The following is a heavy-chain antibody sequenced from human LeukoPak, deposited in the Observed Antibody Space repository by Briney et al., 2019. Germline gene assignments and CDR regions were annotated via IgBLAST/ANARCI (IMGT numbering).Heavy chain of an antibody. CDR3: ARSIIAAAGTNYYMDV. CDR2: IYYSGST. Sequence: SETLSLTCTVSGGSISSHYCSWIRQPPGKGLEWIGYIYYSGSTNYNPSLKSRVTISVDTSKNQFSLKLSSVTAADTAVYYCARSIIAAAGTNYYMDVWGKGTTVTVSS. V-gene: IGHV4-59*11. J-gene: IGHJ6*03. CDR1: GGSISSHY. D-gene: IGHD6-13*01.